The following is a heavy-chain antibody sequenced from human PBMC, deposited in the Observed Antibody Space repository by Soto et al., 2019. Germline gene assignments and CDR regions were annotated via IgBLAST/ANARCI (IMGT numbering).Heavy chain of an antibody. CDR1: GGSFSCYY. CDR3: ARDGVVVPAANSYYFDY. CDR2: INHSGST. Sequence: SETLSLTCAVYGGSFSCYYWSWIRQPPGKGLEWIGEINHSGSTNYNPSLKSRVTISVDTSKNQFSLKLSSVTAADTAVYYCARDGVVVPAANSYYFDYWGQGTLVTVSS. J-gene: IGHJ4*02. D-gene: IGHD2-2*01. V-gene: IGHV4-34*01.